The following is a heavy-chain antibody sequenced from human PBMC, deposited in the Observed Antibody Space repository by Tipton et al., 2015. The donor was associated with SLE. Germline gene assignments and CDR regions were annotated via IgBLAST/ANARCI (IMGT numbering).Heavy chain of an antibody. V-gene: IGHV4-39*07. CDR3: ARGWSSSSFDY. D-gene: IGHD6-6*01. CDR1: GGSISSSSYY. CDR2: IYYGGST. J-gene: IGHJ4*01. Sequence: TLSLTCTVSGGSISSSSYYWGWIRQPPGKGLDWIGIIYYGGSTYYNPSLKSRVTISVDTSKNQFSLKLSSVTAADTAVYYCARGWSSSSFDYWGQETLVNVSS.